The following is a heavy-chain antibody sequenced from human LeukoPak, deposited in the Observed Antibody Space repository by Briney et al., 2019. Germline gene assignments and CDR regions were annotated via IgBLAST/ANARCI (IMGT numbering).Heavy chain of an antibody. CDR1: GGTFITYT. D-gene: IGHD3-3*01. CDR3: ARGGITIFGVGNYYYYGMDV. V-gene: IGHV1-69*02. Sequence: GASVKVSCKASGGTFITYTISWLRQAPGQGLEWMGSIIPILGIANYAQKFQGRLTITADKSTSTAYMELSSLRSEDMAVYYCARGGITIFGVGNYYYYGMDVWGQGTTVTVSS. J-gene: IGHJ6*02. CDR2: IIPILGIA.